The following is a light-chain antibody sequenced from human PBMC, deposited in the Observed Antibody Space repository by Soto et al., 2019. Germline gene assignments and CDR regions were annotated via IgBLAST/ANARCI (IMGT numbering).Light chain of an antibody. Sequence: ELVLPQSPGSLSLYRKESATLSCWASQSVSSSYLAWYQQTPGQAPRLLIYAASSRATGIPDRFSGSGSGTDFTLTITRLEPEDSAVFYCQQYGSSPITFGQGTRVEIK. CDR3: QQYGSSPIT. CDR2: AAS. V-gene: IGKV3-20*01. CDR1: QSVSSSY. J-gene: IGKJ5*01.